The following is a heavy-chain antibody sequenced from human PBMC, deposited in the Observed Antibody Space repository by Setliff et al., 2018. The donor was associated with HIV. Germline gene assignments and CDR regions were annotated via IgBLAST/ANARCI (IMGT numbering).Heavy chain of an antibody. Sequence: ASVKVSCKTAGYTFTAYFLQWVRQAPGQGLEWIGWISPNTGDTGIALKFQGRVTMTRDTSTSTTYLELDRLTYDDTAIYYCARGGYYTSGTWCDPWGQGTLVTVSS. CDR1: GYTFTAYF. CDR3: ARGGYYTSGTWCDP. CDR2: ISPNTGDT. D-gene: IGHD3-3*01. V-gene: IGHV1-2*02. J-gene: IGHJ5*02.